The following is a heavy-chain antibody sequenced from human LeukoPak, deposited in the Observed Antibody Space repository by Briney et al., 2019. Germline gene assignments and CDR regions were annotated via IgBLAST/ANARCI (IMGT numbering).Heavy chain of an antibody. V-gene: IGHV3-48*01. CDR1: GFTFSSYS. Sequence: GGSLRLSCAASGFTFSSYSMNWVRQAPGKGLEWVSYISSSSSTIYYADSVKGRFTISRDNSKNSLYLQMNSLRAEDTAVYYCARQGVLEWLLSVDYWGQGTLVTVSS. J-gene: IGHJ4*02. D-gene: IGHD3-3*01. CDR2: ISSSSSTI. CDR3: ARQGVLEWLLSVDY.